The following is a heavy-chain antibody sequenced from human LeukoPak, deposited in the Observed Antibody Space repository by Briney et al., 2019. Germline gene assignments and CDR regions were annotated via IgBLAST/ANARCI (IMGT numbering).Heavy chain of an antibody. Sequence: PSETLSLTCSVSGGSISGTDYYWSWIRQPPGKGLEWIGYIHHSGTTSYNPSLKSRITISVYPSMNQFSLKLTSMTAADTAVYYCAGRGYAMAYWGQGTLVTVSS. CDR2: IHHSGTT. CDR3: AGRGYAMAY. D-gene: IGHD5-12*01. J-gene: IGHJ4*02. V-gene: IGHV4-30-4*01. CDR1: GGSISGTDYY.